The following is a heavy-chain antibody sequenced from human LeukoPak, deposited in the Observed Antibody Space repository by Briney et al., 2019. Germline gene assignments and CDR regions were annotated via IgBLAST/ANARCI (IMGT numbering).Heavy chain of an antibody. CDR2: IIPIFGTA. V-gene: IGHV1-69*13. CDR3: ARTEIVTTYYYYYMDV. CDR1: GGTFSSYA. J-gene: IGHJ6*03. Sequence: SVKVSCKASGGTFSSYAISWVRQAPGQGLEWMGGIIPIFGTANYAQKFQGRVTITADESTSTAYMELSSLRSEDTAVYYCARTEIVTTYYYYYMDVWGKGTTVTVSS. D-gene: IGHD4-11*01.